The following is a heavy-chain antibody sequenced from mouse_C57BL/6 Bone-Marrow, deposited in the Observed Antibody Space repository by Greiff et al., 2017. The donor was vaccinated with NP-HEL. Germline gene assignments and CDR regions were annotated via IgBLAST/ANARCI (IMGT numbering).Heavy chain of an antibody. D-gene: IGHD1-1*01. V-gene: IGHV1-18*01. Sequence: EVKLMESGPELVKPGASVKIPCKASGYTFTDYNMDWVKQSHGKSLEWIGDINPNNGGTIYNQKFKGKATLTVDKSSSTAYMELRSLTSEDTAVYYWARNRYYGAFWYFYVWGTGTTVTVSS. CDR2: INPNNGGT. CDR1: GYTFTDYN. CDR3: ARNRYYGAFWYFYV. J-gene: IGHJ1*03.